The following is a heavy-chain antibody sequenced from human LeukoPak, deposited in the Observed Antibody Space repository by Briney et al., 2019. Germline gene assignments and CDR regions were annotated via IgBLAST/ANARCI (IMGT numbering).Heavy chain of an antibody. V-gene: IGHV3-23*01. J-gene: IGHJ4*02. Sequence: PGGSLRLSCAASGFTFSSYAMSWVRQAPGKRLEWVSAISGSGGSTYYADSVKGRFTISRDNSKNTLYLQMNSLRAEDTAVYYCAKKGYYDGSGYYMYYFDHWGQGTLVTVSS. CDR3: AKKGYYDGSGYYMYYFDH. D-gene: IGHD3-22*01. CDR2: ISGSGGST. CDR1: GFTFSSYA.